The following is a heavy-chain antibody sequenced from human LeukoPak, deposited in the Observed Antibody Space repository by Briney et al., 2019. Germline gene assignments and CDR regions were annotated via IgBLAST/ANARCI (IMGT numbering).Heavy chain of an antibody. V-gene: IGHV1-2*02. CDR3: ARDYYDSSGFDY. D-gene: IGHD3-22*01. Sequence: ASVKVSCKASGYTFTGYYMHWVRQAPGQGLEWMGWINPNSGSTNYAQKFQGRVTMTRDTSISTAYMELSRLRSDDTAVYYCARDYYDSSGFDYWGQGTLVTVSS. CDR1: GYTFTGYY. CDR2: INPNSGST. J-gene: IGHJ4*02.